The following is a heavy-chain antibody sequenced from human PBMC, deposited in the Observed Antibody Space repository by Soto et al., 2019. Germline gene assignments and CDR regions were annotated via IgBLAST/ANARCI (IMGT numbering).Heavy chain of an antibody. CDR3: ARGNPFNYAGFDV. Sequence: ASVKVSCKASEYTFSDFEINLPRQASGQGPEWMGWMNAKSGDTFFAQRFQGKFNMTWDTSLSTAYMEVGSLTSDDTAMYYCARGNPFNYAGFDVWGQGTTVTVSS. V-gene: IGHV1-8*01. CDR1: EYTFSDFE. J-gene: IGHJ6*02. CDR2: MNAKSGDT. D-gene: IGHD3-16*01.